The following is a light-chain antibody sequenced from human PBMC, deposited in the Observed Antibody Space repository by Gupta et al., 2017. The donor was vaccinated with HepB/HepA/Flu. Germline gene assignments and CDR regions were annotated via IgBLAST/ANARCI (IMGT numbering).Light chain of an antibody. Sequence: DIQMTQSPSSLSASVGDRVSITCRADHIIDTSVNWYHQQPGKAPKVLISAASLLQSRVPSRFRGTGSGTDFTLRMMGRQPEANGTYYCQQADTVAWTFGQGT. CDR3: QQADTVAWT. J-gene: IGKJ1*01. V-gene: IGKV1-39*01. CDR1: HIIDTS. CDR2: AAS.